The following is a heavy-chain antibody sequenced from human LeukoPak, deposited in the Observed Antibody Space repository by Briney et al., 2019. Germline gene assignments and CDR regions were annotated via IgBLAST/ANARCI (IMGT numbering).Heavy chain of an antibody. CDR3: ARGLRGRGVYYYYYYYMDV. J-gene: IGHJ6*03. CDR2: IYYSGST. V-gene: IGHV4-39*07. CDR1: GGSISSSSYY. D-gene: IGHD5/OR15-5a*01. Sequence: SETLSLTCTVSGGSISSSSYYWGWIRQPPGKGLEWIGSIYYSGSTNYNPSLKSRVTISVDTSKNQFSLKLSSVTAADTAVYYCARGLRGRGVYYYYYYYMDVWGKGTTVTISS.